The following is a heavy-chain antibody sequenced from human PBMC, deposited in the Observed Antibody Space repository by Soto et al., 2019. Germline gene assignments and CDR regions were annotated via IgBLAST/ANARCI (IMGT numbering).Heavy chain of an antibody. CDR2: ISSSSSTI. Sequence: GGSLRLSCAASGFTFSSYSMNWVRQAPGKGLEWVSYISSSSSTIYYADSVKGQFTISRDNAKNSLYLQMNSLRDEDTAVYYCARTLIYGDYPSDAFDIWGQGTMVTVSS. D-gene: IGHD4-17*01. CDR3: ARTLIYGDYPSDAFDI. V-gene: IGHV3-48*02. J-gene: IGHJ3*02. CDR1: GFTFSSYS.